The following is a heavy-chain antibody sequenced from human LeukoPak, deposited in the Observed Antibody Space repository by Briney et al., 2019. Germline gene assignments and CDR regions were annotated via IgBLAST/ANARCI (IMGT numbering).Heavy chain of an antibody. CDR1: GFTFSSYW. D-gene: IGHD2-2*01. CDR2: IKQDGSEN. J-gene: IGHJ4*02. V-gene: IGHV3-7*01. Sequence: PGGSLRLSCAASGFTFSSYWMSWVRQAPGKGLEWVANIKQDGSENYYVDSVKGGFTVSRDNAKNSLYLQMNSLRAEDTAVYYCARDGYCRSTSCFHGFDYWGQGTLVTVSS. CDR3: ARDGYCRSTSCFHGFDY.